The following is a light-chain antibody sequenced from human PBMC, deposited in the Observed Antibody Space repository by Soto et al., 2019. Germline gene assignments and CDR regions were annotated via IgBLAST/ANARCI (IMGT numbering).Light chain of an antibody. CDR1: SSDVGGYNF. Sequence: QSALTQPASVSGSPGQSITISCTGTSSDVGGYNFVSWYQQHPGKAPKLMIYEVSSRPSGVSNRFSGSKSGDTASLTISGLQDEDEADDYCSSYTSTSTLVFGTGTKLTVL. J-gene: IGLJ1*01. V-gene: IGLV2-14*01. CDR3: SSYTSTSTLV. CDR2: EVS.